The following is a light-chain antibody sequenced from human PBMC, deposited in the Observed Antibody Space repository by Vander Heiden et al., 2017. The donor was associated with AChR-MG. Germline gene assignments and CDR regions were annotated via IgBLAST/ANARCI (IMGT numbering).Light chain of an antibody. CDR1: SSDVGRYNR. CDR2: EVS. Sequence: QSALTQPPSVSGSPGQSVTISCTGTSSDVGRYNRIPWYQQPPGTAPKLMIYEVSNRPSGVPDRFSGSKSGDTASLTISGLQAEDEADYYCSLYTSSTTLWVFGGGTRLTVL. J-gene: IGLJ3*02. V-gene: IGLV2-18*01. CDR3: SLYTSSTTLWV.